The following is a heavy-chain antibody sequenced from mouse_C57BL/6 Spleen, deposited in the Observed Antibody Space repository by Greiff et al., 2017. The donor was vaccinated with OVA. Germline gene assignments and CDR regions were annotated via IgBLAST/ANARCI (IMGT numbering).Heavy chain of an antibody. V-gene: IGHV5-4*01. Sequence: EVKLQESGGGLVKPGGSLKLSCAASGFTFSSYAMSWVRQTPEKRLEWVATISDGGSYTYYPGNVKGRFTISRDNAKNNLYLQMSHLKSEDTAMYYCARDGGTVVAYYAMDYWGQGTSVTVSS. CDR1: GFTFSSYA. J-gene: IGHJ4*01. D-gene: IGHD1-1*01. CDR2: ISDGGSYT. CDR3: ARDGGTVVAYYAMDY.